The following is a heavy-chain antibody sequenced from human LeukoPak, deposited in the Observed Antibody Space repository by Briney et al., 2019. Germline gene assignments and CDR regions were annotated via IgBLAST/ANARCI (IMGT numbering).Heavy chain of an antibody. J-gene: IGHJ3*02. CDR1: GGSISSGDYY. CDR2: IYYSGST. D-gene: IGHD3-22*01. Sequence: TLSLTCTVSGGSISSGDYYWSWIRQPPGKGLEWIGYIYYSGSTYYNPSLKSRVTISVDTSKNQFSLKLSSVTATDTAVYYCASSRRYYYDSSGYYAFAIWGQGTMVTVSS. V-gene: IGHV4-30-4*08. CDR3: ASSRRYYYDSSGYYAFAI.